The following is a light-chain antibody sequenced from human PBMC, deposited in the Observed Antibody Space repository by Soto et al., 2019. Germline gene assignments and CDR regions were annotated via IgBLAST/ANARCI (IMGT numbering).Light chain of an antibody. CDR1: SSDVGAYTF. J-gene: IGLJ1*01. CDR2: DVS. V-gene: IGLV2-14*03. Sequence: QSVLTQPASVSGSPGQSITISCTGTSSDVGAYTFVSWYQQHPDKVPKLMTFDVSRRPSGVSDRFSGSKSGNTASLTISGLQPEDEADYYCSSYTSSSTHVFGSGTKLTVL. CDR3: SSYTSSSTHV.